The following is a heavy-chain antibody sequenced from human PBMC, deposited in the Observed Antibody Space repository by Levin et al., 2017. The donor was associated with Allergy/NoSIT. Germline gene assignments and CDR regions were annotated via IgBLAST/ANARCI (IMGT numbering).Heavy chain of an antibody. D-gene: IGHD2-2*01. J-gene: IGHJ4*02. CDR3: VGGVVPAAYFDY. Sequence: SQTLSLTCAVSGGSISSGGYSWSWVRQPPGKGLEWIGYIYHSGSTYYNPSLKSRVTISVDRSKNQFSLKLSSVTAADTAVYYCVGGVVPAAYFDYWGQGTLVTVSS. CDR1: GGSISSGGYS. CDR2: IYHSGST. V-gene: IGHV4-30-2*01.